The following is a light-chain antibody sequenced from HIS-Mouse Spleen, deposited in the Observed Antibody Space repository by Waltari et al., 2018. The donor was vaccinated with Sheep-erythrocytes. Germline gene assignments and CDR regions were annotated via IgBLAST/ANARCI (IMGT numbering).Light chain of an antibody. CDR2: SNN. J-gene: IGLJ1*01. V-gene: IGLV1-44*01. CDR3: AAWDDSLNGYV. CDR1: SSNIGSNT. Sequence: QSVLTQPPSASGTPGQRVTISCSGRSSNIGSNTVNWYQHLPGTAPKLLIYSNNQRPSGVPDRFSGSKSGTSASLAISGLQSEDEADYYCAAWDDSLNGYVFGTGTKVTAL.